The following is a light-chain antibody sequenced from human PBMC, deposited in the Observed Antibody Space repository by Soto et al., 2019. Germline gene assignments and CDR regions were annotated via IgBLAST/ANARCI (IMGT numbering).Light chain of an antibody. CDR2: GAS. V-gene: IGKV3-20*01. CDR1: QSVSSNY. J-gene: IGKJ2*01. CDR3: QQYGSSPLYT. Sequence: EIVLTQSPGTLSLSPGERATLSCRASQSVSSNYLTWYQQKPGQAPRLLIYGASSRATGIPDRFSGSGSGTDFTITISRLEPEDFAVYYCQQYGSSPLYTFGQGTKLEI.